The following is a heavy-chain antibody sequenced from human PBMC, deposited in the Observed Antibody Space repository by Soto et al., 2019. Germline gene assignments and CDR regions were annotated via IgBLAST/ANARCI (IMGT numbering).Heavy chain of an antibody. J-gene: IGHJ5*02. CDR3: ARDCSGGSCYPALGA. CDR1: GFAVSNTY. V-gene: IGHV3-53*01. D-gene: IGHD2-15*01. CDR2: IYSDGTT. Sequence: EVHLVESGGGLIQPGGSLTLSCAASGFAVSNTYMSWVRQAPGRGLEWVSFIYSDGTTCYADSVKGRFTIYRDTSKNTLSLQMNSLRAEDTAVYYCARDCSGGSCYPALGAWGQGTLVTVSS.